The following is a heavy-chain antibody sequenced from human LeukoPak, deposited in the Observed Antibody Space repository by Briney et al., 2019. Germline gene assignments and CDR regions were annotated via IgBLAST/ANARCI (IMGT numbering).Heavy chain of an antibody. CDR2: MNQDGYEK. V-gene: IGHV3-7*01. Sequence: GGSLRLSREASGFSFSRFWMTWVRQAPGKGLEWVANMNQDGYEKYYVDSVRGRFTISRDNGKNSLFLQMSSLRGEDTAVYFCARPRMHCSGGSCYYFDLWGQGTLVTVSS. J-gene: IGHJ4*02. CDR3: ARPRMHCSGGSCYYFDL. D-gene: IGHD2-15*01. CDR1: GFSFSRFW.